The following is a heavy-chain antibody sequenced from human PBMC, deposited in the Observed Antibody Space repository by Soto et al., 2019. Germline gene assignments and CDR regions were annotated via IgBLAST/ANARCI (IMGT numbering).Heavy chain of an antibody. CDR1: GFSFNKYA. V-gene: IGHV3-48*04. D-gene: IGHD2-21*01. CDR3: AREELNCGGDCFAF. J-gene: IGHJ4*02. Sequence: DVHLLESGGGLVQPGGSLRLSCAASGFSFNKYAMIWVRQAPGKGQEWISYIGTSSTNIYYADSVKGRFTSSRDNAKNALYLQMNSLRAEDTAIYYCAREELNCGGDCFAFWGQGTLVTVSS. CDR2: IGTSSTNI.